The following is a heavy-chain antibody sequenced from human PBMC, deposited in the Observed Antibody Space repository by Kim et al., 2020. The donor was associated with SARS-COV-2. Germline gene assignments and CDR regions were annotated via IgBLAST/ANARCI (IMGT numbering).Heavy chain of an antibody. CDR1: GGSFSGYY. CDR3: YFRDWFGMDV. D-gene: IGHD3-9*01. Sequence: SETLSLTCAVYGGSFSGYYWSWIRQPPGKGLEWIGEINHSGSTNYNPSLKSRVTISVDTSKNQFSLKLSSVTAAETAVYYCYFRDWFGMDVWGQGTTVTV. J-gene: IGHJ6*02. CDR2: INHSGST. V-gene: IGHV4-34*01.